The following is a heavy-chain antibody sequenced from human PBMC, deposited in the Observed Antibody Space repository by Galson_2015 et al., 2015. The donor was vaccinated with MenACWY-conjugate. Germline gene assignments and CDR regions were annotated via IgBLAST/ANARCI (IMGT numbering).Heavy chain of an antibody. Sequence: SLRLSCAASGFSFGTYTMNWVRQAPGKGLEWVSFISSGSNSIYYADSVKGRFTISRDNAKNSLYLQMDSRRDEDTAVYYCARAGGIDYWGQGTLVTVSS. J-gene: IGHJ4*02. CDR3: ARAGGIDY. D-gene: IGHD3-16*01. V-gene: IGHV3-48*02. CDR2: ISSGSNSI. CDR1: GFSFGTYT.